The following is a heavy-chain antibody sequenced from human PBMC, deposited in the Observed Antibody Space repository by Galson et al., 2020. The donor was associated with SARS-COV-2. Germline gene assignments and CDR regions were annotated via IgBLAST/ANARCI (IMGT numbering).Heavy chain of an antibody. CDR1: GFTFRNFW. Sequence: GGSLRLSCTASGFTFRNFWMHWVRQAPGKGLEWVSRINSEGNSTSYADSVKGRFTISRDNAKNTLFLQMNSLRAEDTAVYYCTATRAYWGQGTLVTVSS. CDR3: TATRAY. D-gene: IGHD1-26*01. J-gene: IGHJ4*02. CDR2: INSEGNST. V-gene: IGHV3-74*01.